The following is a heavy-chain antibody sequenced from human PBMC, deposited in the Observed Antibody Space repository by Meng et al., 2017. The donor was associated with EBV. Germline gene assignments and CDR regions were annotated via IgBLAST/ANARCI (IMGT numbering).Heavy chain of an antibody. V-gene: IGHV1-69*01. CDR3: ASESGRGFTPDY. CDR2: LIPMSDAP. D-gene: IGHD3-10*01. Sequence: QVQLVQCGAEVKKPGSSVKVSCQTSGGTFRSDAVRWVRQAPGQGLEWMGGLIPMSDAPYYAQKFQDRVTITADESTSTHYMDLSGLRSEDTAVYYCASESGRGFTPDYWGQGTLVTVSS. CDR1: GGTFRSDA. J-gene: IGHJ4*02.